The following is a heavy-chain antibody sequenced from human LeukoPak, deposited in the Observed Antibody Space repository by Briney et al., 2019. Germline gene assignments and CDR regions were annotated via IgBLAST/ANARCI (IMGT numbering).Heavy chain of an antibody. Sequence: GASVKVSCKASGGTFSSYAISWVRQAPGQGLEWMGGIIPIFGTANYAQKFQGRVTITTDESTSTAYMELSSLRSEDTAVYYCAREFGYYGSGSYGAFDIWGQGTMVTVSS. CDR1: GGTFSSYA. V-gene: IGHV1-69*05. CDR2: IIPIFGTA. J-gene: IGHJ3*02. CDR3: AREFGYYGSGSYGAFDI. D-gene: IGHD3-10*01.